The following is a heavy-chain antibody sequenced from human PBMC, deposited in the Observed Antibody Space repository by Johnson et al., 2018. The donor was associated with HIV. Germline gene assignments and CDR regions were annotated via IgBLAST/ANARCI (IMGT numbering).Heavy chain of an antibody. J-gene: IGHJ3*02. V-gene: IGHV3-43*02. CDR3: AKGLGNVDAFDI. CDR1: GFTFSTYA. Sequence: VQLVESGGGLVQPGGSLRLSCAASGFTFSTYAMHWVRQAPGKGLAWVSLISWDGGSTYYADSVKGRFTISRDNSKNSLYLQMNSLRTEDTALYYCAKGLGNVDAFDIWGQGTMVTVSS. D-gene: IGHD7-27*01. CDR2: ISWDGGST.